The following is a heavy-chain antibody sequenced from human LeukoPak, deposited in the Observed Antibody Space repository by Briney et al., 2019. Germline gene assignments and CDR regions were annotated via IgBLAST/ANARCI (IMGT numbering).Heavy chain of an antibody. CDR2: FDPSAPYT. D-gene: IGHD3-16*01. Sequence: GASRQISVKGSGSRFTSYWISWGRQIPGKGLEGMGRFDPSAPYTNYSPSFQGHVTISADKSISTAYLQWSSLKASDTAMYYCAGGGAAVSWGQGTLVTVSS. J-gene: IGHJ5*02. CDR3: AGGGAAVS. CDR1: GSRFTSYW. V-gene: IGHV5-10-1*01.